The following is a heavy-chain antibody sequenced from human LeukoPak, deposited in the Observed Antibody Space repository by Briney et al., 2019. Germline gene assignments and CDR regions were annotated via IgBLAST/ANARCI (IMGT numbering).Heavy chain of an antibody. CDR3: ARSYSSGGNVALFQH. Sequence: SETLSLTCTVSGGSISTYYWSWLRQPPGRGLEYIGFIHYSGSTNYNSSLKSRVTISVDTSKNQFSLKLSSVTAADTAVYYCARSYSSGGNVALFQHWGQGTLVTVSS. J-gene: IGHJ1*01. CDR2: IHYSGST. V-gene: IGHV4-59*08. D-gene: IGHD6-19*01. CDR1: GGSISTYY.